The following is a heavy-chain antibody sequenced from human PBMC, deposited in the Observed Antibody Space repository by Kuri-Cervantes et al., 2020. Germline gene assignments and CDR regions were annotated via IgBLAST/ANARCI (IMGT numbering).Heavy chain of an antibody. D-gene: IGHD2-15*01. CDR3: ARGTVVVAATPVYYYYYGMDV. J-gene: IGHJ6*02. V-gene: IGHV1-8*01. CDR1: GYTFTTYE. CDR2: MNPNSANT. Sequence: ASVKVSCKTSGYTFTTYEINWVRQATGQGLEWMGWMNPNSANTGYAQKFQGRVTTTRNTSISTAYMELSSLRSEDTAVYYCARGTVVVAATPVYYYYYGMDVWGQGTTVTVSS.